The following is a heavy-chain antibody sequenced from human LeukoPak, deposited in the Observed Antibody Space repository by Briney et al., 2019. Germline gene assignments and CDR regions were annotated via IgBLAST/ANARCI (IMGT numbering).Heavy chain of an antibody. Sequence: ASVKVSCKASGYTFTSYCMHWVRQAPGQGLEWMGIINPSGGNTGYAQKFQGRVTITRNTSISTAYMELSSLRSEDTAVYYCARAWKSSSWYAYYYYYYMDVWGKGTTVTVSS. CDR2: INPSGGNT. D-gene: IGHD6-13*01. CDR1: GYTFTSYC. CDR3: ARAWKSSSWYAYYYYYYMDV. J-gene: IGHJ6*03. V-gene: IGHV1-46*01.